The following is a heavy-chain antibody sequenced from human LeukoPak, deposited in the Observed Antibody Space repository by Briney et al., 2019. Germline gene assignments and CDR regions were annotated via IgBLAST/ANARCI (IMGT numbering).Heavy chain of an antibody. CDR3: ARDAGASPGYYYYYGMDV. CDR2: IYSGGST. V-gene: IGHV3-53*01. CDR1: GFTFSSYW. Sequence: PGGSLRLSCAASGFTFSSYWMSWVRQAPGKGLEWVSVIYSGGSTYYADSVKGRFTISRDNSKNTLYLQMNSLRAEDTAVYYCARDAGASPGYYYYYGMDVWGQGTTVTVSS. D-gene: IGHD1-26*01. J-gene: IGHJ6*02.